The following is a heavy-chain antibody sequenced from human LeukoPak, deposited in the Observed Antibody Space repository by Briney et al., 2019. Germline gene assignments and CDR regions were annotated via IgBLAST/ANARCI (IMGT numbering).Heavy chain of an antibody. CDR1: GFTFSSYA. CDR2: IRYDGSNK. V-gene: IGHV3-30*02. Sequence: PGGSLRLSCAASGFTFSSYAMHWVRQAPGKGLEWVAFIRYDGSNKYYADSVKGRFTISRDNSKNTVYLQMNSLRAEDTAVYYCAKHGLPLVVISAPLDYWGQGTLVTVAS. J-gene: IGHJ4*02. D-gene: IGHD2-15*01. CDR3: AKHGLPLVVISAPLDY.